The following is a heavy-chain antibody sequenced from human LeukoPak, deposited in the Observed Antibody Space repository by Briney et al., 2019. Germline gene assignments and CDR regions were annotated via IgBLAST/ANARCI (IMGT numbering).Heavy chain of an antibody. CDR3: ATQAEGYNSYFDY. V-gene: IGHV3-30*04. Sequence: PGGSLRLSCAASGFTYRTFAMHWVRQAPGKGLEWVASISFDGSNQYAADSVKGRFTISRDNSKNTLYLQMNNLRTEDTAVYYCATQAEGYNSYFDYWGQGTLVTVSS. CDR1: GFTYRTFA. CDR2: ISFDGSNQ. J-gene: IGHJ4*02. D-gene: IGHD5-24*01.